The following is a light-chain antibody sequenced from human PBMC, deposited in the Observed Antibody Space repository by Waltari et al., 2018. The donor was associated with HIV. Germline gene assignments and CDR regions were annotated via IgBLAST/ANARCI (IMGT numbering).Light chain of an antibody. CDR2: DAS. CDR1: ESVSSNY. CDR3: QQYVSSPVT. V-gene: IGKV3-20*01. Sequence: IVLTQSPGTLSLSPGERATLSCRASESVSSNYLAWYQQKSGQAPRLLFYDASSRATGIPDRFSGSGSGTDFTLTISRLEPEDFAVYYCQQYVSSPVTFGQGTKLEIK. J-gene: IGKJ2*01.